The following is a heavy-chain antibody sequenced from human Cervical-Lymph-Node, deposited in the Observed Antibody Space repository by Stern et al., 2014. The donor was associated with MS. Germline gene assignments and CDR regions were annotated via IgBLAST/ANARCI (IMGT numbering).Heavy chain of an antibody. CDR2: IHYSGST. D-gene: IGHD2-8*01. V-gene: IGHV4-31*03. CDR1: GGSISSGGYY. Sequence: QVQLQESGPGLVKPSQTLSLTCTVSGGSISSGGYYWSWIRQHPGKGLEWIGYIHYSGSTYYNSALKSRVTISRDTSKNQFSLNLNSVTAADTAVYYCARVGVYVQTGWFDPWGQGALVTVSS. J-gene: IGHJ5*02. CDR3: ARVGVYVQTGWFDP.